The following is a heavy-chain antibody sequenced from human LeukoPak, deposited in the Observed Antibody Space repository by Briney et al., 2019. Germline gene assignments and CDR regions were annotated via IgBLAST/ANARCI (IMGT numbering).Heavy chain of an antibody. D-gene: IGHD2-21*02. CDR1: GFTFSSYA. Sequence: PGGSLRLSCAASGFTFSSYAMSWVRQAPGKGLEWVSAISGSGGSTYYADSVKGRFTISRGTSKNTLYLQMNSLRAEDTAVYYCAKDLLMYCGGDCYAFDYWGQGTLVTVSS. CDR2: ISGSGGST. J-gene: IGHJ4*02. CDR3: AKDLLMYCGGDCYAFDY. V-gene: IGHV3-23*01.